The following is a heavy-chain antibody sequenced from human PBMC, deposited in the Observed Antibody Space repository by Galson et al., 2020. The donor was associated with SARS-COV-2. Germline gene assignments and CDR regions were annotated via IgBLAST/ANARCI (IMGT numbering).Heavy chain of an antibody. CDR2: ISAYNGNT. D-gene: IGHD5-12*01. CDR1: GYTFTNYR. CDR3: ARDQGGYSGYNDY. V-gene: IGHV1-18*04. Sequence: ASVKVSCKASGYTFTNYRFSWVRQAPGQGLEWMGWISAYNGNTDYPQKFQGRVTLTVDTSTTTAFMELRSLRSDDTAVYYCARDQGGYSGYNDYWGQGTLVTVSS. J-gene: IGHJ4*02.